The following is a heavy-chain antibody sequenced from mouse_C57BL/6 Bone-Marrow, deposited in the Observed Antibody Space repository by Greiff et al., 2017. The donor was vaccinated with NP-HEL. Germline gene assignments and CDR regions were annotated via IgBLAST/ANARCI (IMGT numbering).Heavy chain of an antibody. V-gene: IGHV1-81*01. CDR3: ARGAYDYGSSYVDWYFDV. CDR1: GYTFTSYG. Sequence: QVQLQQSGAELARPGASVKLSCKASGYTFTSYGISWVKQRPGQGLEWIGEIYPRSGNTYYNEKFKGKATLTADKSSSTAYMELSSLTSEDSAVYFCARGAYDYGSSYVDWYFDVWGTGTTATVSS. D-gene: IGHD1-1*01. CDR2: IYPRSGNT. J-gene: IGHJ1*03.